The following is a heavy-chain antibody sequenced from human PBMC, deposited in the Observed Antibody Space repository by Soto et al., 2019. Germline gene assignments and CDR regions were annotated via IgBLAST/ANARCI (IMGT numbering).Heavy chain of an antibody. Sequence: PGGSLRLSCAASGFTFSDYYMSWIRQAPGKGLEWVSYISSSSSYTNYADSVKGRFTISRDNAKNSLYLQMNSLRAEDTAVYYCATQLLSFGSGDYGMDVWGQGTTVTVSS. J-gene: IGHJ6*02. CDR2: ISSSSSYT. V-gene: IGHV3-11*03. D-gene: IGHD2-2*01. CDR1: GFTFSDYY. CDR3: ATQLLSFGSGDYGMDV.